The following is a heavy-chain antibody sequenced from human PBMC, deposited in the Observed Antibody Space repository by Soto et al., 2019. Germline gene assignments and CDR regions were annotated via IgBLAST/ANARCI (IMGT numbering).Heavy chain of an antibody. CDR3: ARDLLEQWRAPTIYYYYGMDV. CDR2: ISAYNGNT. V-gene: IGHV1-18*01. Sequence: QVQLVQSGAEVKKPGASVKVSCKASGYTFTSYGISWVRQAPGQGLEWMGWISAYNGNTNYAQKLQGRVTMTTDTSTSTAHMELRSLRSDDTAVYYCARDLLEQWRAPTIYYYYGMDVWGQGTTVTVSS. D-gene: IGHD6-19*01. CDR1: GYTFTSYG. J-gene: IGHJ6*02.